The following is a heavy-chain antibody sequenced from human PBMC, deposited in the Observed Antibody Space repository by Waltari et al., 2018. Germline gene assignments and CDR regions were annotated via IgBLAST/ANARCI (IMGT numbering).Heavy chain of an antibody. D-gene: IGHD5-18*01. CDR3: ARTNVDTASNYYMDV. V-gene: IGHV1-69*13. J-gene: IGHJ6*03. CDR2: IIPSSDTP. Sequence: QVQLVQSGAEVQKPGSSVKVSCKASGGTFSRYAIRWVRQAPGQGLEWMGRIIPSSDTPTSAKEVQGRGTLTADKSTSTAYMELSSLRSEDTAVYYWARTNVDTASNYYMDVWGKGTTVTISS. CDR1: GGTFSRYA.